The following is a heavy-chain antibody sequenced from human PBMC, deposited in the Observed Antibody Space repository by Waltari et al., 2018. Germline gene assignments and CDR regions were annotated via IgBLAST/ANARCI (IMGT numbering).Heavy chain of an antibody. CDR1: GYTFTSYG. CDR3: AIGRGFCSGGSCSQAFDY. V-gene: IGHV1-18*01. J-gene: IGHJ4*02. Sequence: QVQLVQSGAEVKKPGASVKVSCKASGYTFTSYGISWVRQAPGQGLEWMGWISAYNGNTNYAQKLQGRVTMTTDTSTSTAYMELSSLRSEDTAVYYCAIGRGFCSGGSCSQAFDYWGQGTLVTVSS. CDR2: ISAYNGNT. D-gene: IGHD2-15*01.